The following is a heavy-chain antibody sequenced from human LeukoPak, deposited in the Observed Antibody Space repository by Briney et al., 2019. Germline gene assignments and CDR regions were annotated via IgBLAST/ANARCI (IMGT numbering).Heavy chain of an antibody. CDR1: GFTFSSNA. D-gene: IGHD6-13*01. CDR2: ISGSGGST. Sequence: PGGSLRLSCAASGFTFSSNAMSWVRQAPGKGLEWVSAISGSGGSTYYADSVKGRFTISRDNSKNTLYLQMNSLRAEDTAVYYCAKASSSSYYYGMDVWGQGTTVTVSS. CDR3: AKASSSSYYYGMDV. J-gene: IGHJ6*02. V-gene: IGHV3-23*01.